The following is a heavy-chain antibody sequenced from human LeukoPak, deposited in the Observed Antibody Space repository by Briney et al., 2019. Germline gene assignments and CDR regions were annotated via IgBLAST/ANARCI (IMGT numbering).Heavy chain of an antibody. Sequence: ASVKVSCKASGYTFISYYMHWVRQAPAQGLEWMGINNPSGGSTSYAQKFQGRVTMTRDTSTSTVYMELSSLRSEDTAVYYCARDPPPHIVVVTAVPELGSYWGQGTLVTVSS. D-gene: IGHD2-21*02. J-gene: IGHJ4*02. V-gene: IGHV1-46*01. CDR3: ARDPPPHIVVVTAVPELGSY. CDR2: NNPSGGST. CDR1: GYTFISYY.